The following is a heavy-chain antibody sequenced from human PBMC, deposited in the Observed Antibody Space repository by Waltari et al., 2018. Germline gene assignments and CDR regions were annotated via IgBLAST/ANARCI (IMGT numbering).Heavy chain of an antibody. CDR2: IYYSGST. CDR3: ARALGAAADGAFDI. V-gene: IGHV4-59*01. D-gene: IGHD6-13*01. Sequence: QVQLQESGPGLVKPSETLSLTCTVSGGSISSYYWSWIRQPPGKGLEWIGYIYYSGSTNSNPARKSRVTISVDTSKNQFSLKLSSVTAADTAVYYCARALGAAADGAFDIWGQGTMVTVSS. CDR1: GGSISSYY. J-gene: IGHJ3*02.